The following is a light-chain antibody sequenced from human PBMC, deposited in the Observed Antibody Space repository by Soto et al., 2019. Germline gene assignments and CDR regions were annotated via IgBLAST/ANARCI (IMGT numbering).Light chain of an antibody. CDR1: SSNIGSNY. J-gene: IGLJ1*01. V-gene: IGLV1-47*02. Sequence: QSVLTQPPSASGTPGQRVTISCSGSSSNIGSNYVYWYQQLPGTAPKLLIYSNNQRPSGVPDRFSGSKSGTSASLAISGLRSEDEADYYCAAWDDSLSGYVFRTGTKLTVL. CDR3: AAWDDSLSGYV. CDR2: SNN.